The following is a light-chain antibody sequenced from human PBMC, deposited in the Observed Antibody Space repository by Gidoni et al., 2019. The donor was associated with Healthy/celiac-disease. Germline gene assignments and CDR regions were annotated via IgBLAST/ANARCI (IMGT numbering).Light chain of an antibody. V-gene: IGKV3-15*01. CDR3: QQYNNWPSIT. Sequence: EIVMTPSPATASVSPGERATLSCRASQSVSSNLAWYRQKPGQAPRLLIYGASTRATGSPARFSSSGCGTEFTLTISSLQSEDFAVYYCQQYNNWPSITFGQGTRLEIK. J-gene: IGKJ5*01. CDR1: QSVSSN. CDR2: GAS.